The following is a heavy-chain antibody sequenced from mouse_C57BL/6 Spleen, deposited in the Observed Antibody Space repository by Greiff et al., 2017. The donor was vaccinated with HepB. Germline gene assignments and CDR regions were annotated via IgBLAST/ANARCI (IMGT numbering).Heavy chain of an antibody. V-gene: IGHV1-82*01. Sequence: QVQLKESGPELVKPGASVKISCKASGYAFSSSWMNWVKQRPGKGLEWIGRIYPGDGDTNYNGKFKGKATLTADKSSSTAYMQLSSLTSEDSAVYFCARVLLRYYYAMDYWGQGTSVTVSS. J-gene: IGHJ4*01. CDR1: GYAFSSSW. CDR2: IYPGDGDT. D-gene: IGHD1-1*01. CDR3: ARVLLRYYYAMDY.